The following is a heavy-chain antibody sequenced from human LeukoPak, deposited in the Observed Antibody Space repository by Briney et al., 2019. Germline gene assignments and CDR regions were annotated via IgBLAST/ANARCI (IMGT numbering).Heavy chain of an antibody. Sequence: PGASLRLSCAASGFTLSNYAMNWVRQAPGQGLEWVSVISPAGVTYYADSLKGRFTISRDNSTNTLYLQMDSLRVEDTAVYYCGKANDVYYFDYWGQGTLVTVSS. J-gene: IGHJ4*02. D-gene: IGHD3-16*01. CDR3: GKANDVYYFDY. V-gene: IGHV3-23*01. CDR1: GFTLSNYA. CDR2: ISPAGVT.